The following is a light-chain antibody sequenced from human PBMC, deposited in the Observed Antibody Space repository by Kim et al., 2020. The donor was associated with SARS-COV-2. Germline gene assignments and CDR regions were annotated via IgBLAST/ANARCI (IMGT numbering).Light chain of an antibody. V-gene: IGKV3D-7*01. J-gene: IGKJ4*01. CDR2: GAS. CDR1: QSLISTY. CDR3: QQDYNLPLT. Sequence: EIVMTQSPDTLSLSPGERATLSCRASQSLISTYLAWYQQKPGQAPRLLIYGASTRATGVPSRFSGSGSGTDFTLTINSLQPEDFAVYYCQQDYNLPLTFGGGTKVDIK.